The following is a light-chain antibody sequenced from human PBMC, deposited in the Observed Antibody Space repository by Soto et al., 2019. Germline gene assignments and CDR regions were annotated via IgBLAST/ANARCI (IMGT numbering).Light chain of an antibody. J-gene: IGKJ4*01. V-gene: IGKV1-9*01. CDR2: GAS. CDR1: QDMTTS. Sequence: DIQLTQSPSFLSASVGDRVTITCRASQDMTTSLTWYQQSPGRAPKLLISGASTLQNGVPSRFSGSGSGTEFTLTISSLQPEDFATYYCQQLHSFPLTYGGGTKVEIK. CDR3: QQLHSFPLT.